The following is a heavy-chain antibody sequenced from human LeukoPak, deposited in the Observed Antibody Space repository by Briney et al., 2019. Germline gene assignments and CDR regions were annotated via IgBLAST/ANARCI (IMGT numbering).Heavy chain of an antibody. J-gene: IGHJ5*02. CDR3: ARDQSGIRFDP. CDR1: GFTFSSYS. V-gene: IGHV3-21*01. D-gene: IGHD3-10*01. CDR2: ISSSSSYI. Sequence: GGSLRLSCAASGFTFSSYSMNWVRQAPGKGLEWVSSISSSSSYIYYADSVKGRFTISRDNAKNSLYLQMNSLRAEDTAVYYCARDQSGIRFDPWGQGTLVTVSS.